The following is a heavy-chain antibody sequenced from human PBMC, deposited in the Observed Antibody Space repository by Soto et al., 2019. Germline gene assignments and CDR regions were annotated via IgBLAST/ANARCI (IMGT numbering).Heavy chain of an antibody. CDR3: AKVPASRAPITGYFQH. V-gene: IGHV3-9*01. Sequence: EVQLVESGGGLVQPGRSLRLSCAASGFTFDDYAMHWVRQAPGKGLEWVSGISWNSGSIGYADSVKGRFTISRDNAKNXLYLQMNSLRAEDTALYYCAKVPASRAPITGYFQHWGQGTLVTVSS. D-gene: IGHD3-10*01. J-gene: IGHJ1*01. CDR1: GFTFDDYA. CDR2: ISWNSGSI.